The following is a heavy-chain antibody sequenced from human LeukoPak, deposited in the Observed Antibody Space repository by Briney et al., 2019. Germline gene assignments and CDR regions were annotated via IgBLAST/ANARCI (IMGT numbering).Heavy chain of an antibody. CDR3: ARARLAVTGDYFDY. J-gene: IGHJ4*02. D-gene: IGHD6-19*01. Sequence: GGSLRLSCIASGFSFNNYAIHGVRQAPGKGLEWVAVISFDGNNKFYADSAKGRFIISRDNSKNTLYLQMNSLRPEDTAVYYCARARLAVTGDYFDYWGPGTLVTVSS. V-gene: IGHV3-30*04. CDR1: GFSFNNYA. CDR2: ISFDGNNK.